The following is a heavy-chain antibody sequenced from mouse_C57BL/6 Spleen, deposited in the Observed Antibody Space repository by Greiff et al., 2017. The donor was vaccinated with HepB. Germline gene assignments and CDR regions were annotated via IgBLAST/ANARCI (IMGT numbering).Heavy chain of an antibody. V-gene: IGHV5-4*01. CDR1: GFTFSSYA. Sequence: DVKLVESGGGLVKPGGSLKLSCAASGFTFSSYAMSWVRQTPEKRLEWVATISDGGSYTYYPDNVKGRFTISRDNAKNNLYLQMSHLKSEDTAMYYCAREGFGFYYFDYWGQGTTLTVSS. CDR3: AREGFGFYYFDY. J-gene: IGHJ2*01. CDR2: ISDGGSYT. D-gene: IGHD2-2*01.